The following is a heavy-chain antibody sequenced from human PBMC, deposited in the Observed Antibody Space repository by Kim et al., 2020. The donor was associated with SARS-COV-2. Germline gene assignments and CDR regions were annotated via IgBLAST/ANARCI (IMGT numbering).Heavy chain of an antibody. CDR3: ASSYYYGSGTPGY. J-gene: IGHJ4*02. D-gene: IGHD3-10*01. V-gene: IGHV1-8*01. Sequence: YAQKVQGRVTMTRNTSISTAYMELSSLRSEDTAVYYCASSYYYGSGTPGYWGQGTLVTVSS.